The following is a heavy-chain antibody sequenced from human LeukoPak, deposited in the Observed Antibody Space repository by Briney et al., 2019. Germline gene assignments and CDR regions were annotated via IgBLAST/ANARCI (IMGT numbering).Heavy chain of an antibody. CDR1: GGSISSSSYY. Sequence: NASETLSLTCTVSGGSISSSSYYWGWIRQPPGKGLEWIGSIYYSGSTYYNPSLKSRVTISVDTSKNQFSLKLYSVTAADTAVYYCGRYDFWSGYSFDYWGQGTLVTVSS. D-gene: IGHD3-3*01. V-gene: IGHV4-39*07. CDR2: IYYSGST. CDR3: GRYDFWSGYSFDY. J-gene: IGHJ4*02.